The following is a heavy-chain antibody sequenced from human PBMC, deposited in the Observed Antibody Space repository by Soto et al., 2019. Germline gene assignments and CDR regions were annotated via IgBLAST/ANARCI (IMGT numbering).Heavy chain of an antibody. Sequence: GGSLRLSCAASGFTFSDYAMHWVRQPPGKGLEWVAIISSDGKNTYYGDSVKGRFTISRDDSTSTLSLQMNSLRAEDTAVYYCAKGVSSSTKAAALDYWGQGTLVTVSS. D-gene: IGHD6-13*01. CDR2: ISSDGKNT. CDR3: AKGVSSSTKAAALDY. J-gene: IGHJ4*02. V-gene: IGHV3-30*07. CDR1: GFTFSDYA.